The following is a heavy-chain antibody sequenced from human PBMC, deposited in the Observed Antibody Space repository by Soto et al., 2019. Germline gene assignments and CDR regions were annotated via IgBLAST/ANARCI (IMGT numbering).Heavy chain of an antibody. CDR1: GDSVSSNSAA. CDR3: ARVLAAAGTRRGSIFDY. J-gene: IGHJ4*02. CDR2: TYYRSKWYN. Sequence: SQTLSLTFAISGDSVSSNSAAWNWIRQSPSRGLEWLGRTYYRSKWYNDYAVSVKSRITINPDTSKNQFSLQLNSVTPEDTAVYYCARVLAAAGTRRGSIFDYWGQGTLVTVSS. V-gene: IGHV6-1*01. D-gene: IGHD6-13*01.